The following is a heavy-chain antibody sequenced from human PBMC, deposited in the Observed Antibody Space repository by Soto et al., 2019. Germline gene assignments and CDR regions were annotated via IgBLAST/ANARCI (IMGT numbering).Heavy chain of an antibody. CDR2: IIPIFGTA. D-gene: IGHD3-3*01. CDR3: ARGVTDYDFWSGYYDSYYFDY. V-gene: IGHV1-69*06. Sequence: GASVKVSCKASGVTFSSYAISWVRQAPGQGLEWMGGIIPIFGTANYAQKFQGRVTITADKSTSTAYMELSSLRSEDTAVYYCARGVTDYDFWSGYYDSYYFDYWGQGTLVTVSS. CDR1: GVTFSSYA. J-gene: IGHJ4*02.